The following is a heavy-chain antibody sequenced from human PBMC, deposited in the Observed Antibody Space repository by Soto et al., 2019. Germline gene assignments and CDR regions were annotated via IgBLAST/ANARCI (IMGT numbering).Heavy chain of an antibody. Sequence: QVQLVESGGGVVQPGRSLRLSCAASGFTFSSYAMHWVRHISGKGLEWVAVISYDGSNKYYADSVKGRFTIFRDNSNNTLYLQMNSLRSEDTAVYYCARRAGMATIRDDFWGQGSLVTVSS. V-gene: IGHV3-30-3*01. CDR2: ISYDGSNK. CDR3: ARRAGMATIRDDF. CDR1: GFTFSSYA. D-gene: IGHD5-12*01. J-gene: IGHJ4*02.